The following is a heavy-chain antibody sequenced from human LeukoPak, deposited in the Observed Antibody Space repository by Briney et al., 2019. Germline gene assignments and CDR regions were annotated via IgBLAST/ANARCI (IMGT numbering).Heavy chain of an antibody. CDR3: ARAVNYGGWGEFDY. CDR2: IYYSGST. Sequence: SETLSLTCTVSGGSISSSSYYWGWIRQPPGKGLEWIGSIYYSGSTYYNPSLKSRVTISVDRSKNQFSLNLSSVTAADTAVYYCARAVNYGGWGEFDYWGQGTLVTVSS. V-gene: IGHV4-39*07. D-gene: IGHD4/OR15-4a*01. J-gene: IGHJ4*02. CDR1: GGSISSSSYY.